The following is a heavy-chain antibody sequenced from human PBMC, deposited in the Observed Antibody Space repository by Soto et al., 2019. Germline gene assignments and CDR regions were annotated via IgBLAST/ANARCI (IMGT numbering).Heavy chain of an antibody. CDR2: INAGNGNT. CDR3: ARDTFGYCSSTSCYTGLDY. CDR1: GYTFTSYA. Sequence: ASVKVSCKASGYTFTSYAMHWVRQAPRQRLEWMGWINAGNGNTKYSQKFQGRVTITRDTSASTAYMELSSLRSEDTAVYYCARDTFGYCSSTSCYTGLDYWGQGTLVTVSS. J-gene: IGHJ4*02. D-gene: IGHD2-2*02. V-gene: IGHV1-3*01.